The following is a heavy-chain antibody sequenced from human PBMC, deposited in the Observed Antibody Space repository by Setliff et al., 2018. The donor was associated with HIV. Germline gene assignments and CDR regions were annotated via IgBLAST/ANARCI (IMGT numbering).Heavy chain of an antibody. CDR2: INRDESRK. Sequence: GGSLRLSCAASGFDFKNYWMSWVRQGPGKGPEWVANINRDESRKSYVDSVKGRFTISRDNAKNSVYLQMNNLRDEDTAVYFCVRWRGAQSEFDYWGQGTLVTVSS. CDR1: GFDFKNYW. J-gene: IGHJ4*02. D-gene: IGHD3-3*01. V-gene: IGHV3-7*03. CDR3: VRWRGAQSEFDY.